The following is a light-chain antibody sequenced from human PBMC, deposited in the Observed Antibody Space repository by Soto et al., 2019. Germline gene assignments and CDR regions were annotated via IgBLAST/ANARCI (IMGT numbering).Light chain of an antibody. Sequence: QSVLTQPASVSGSPGQSITISCTGTSSDIGDYKYVSWYQQHPGNPPKLIIYDVSDRPSGVSNRFSGSKSGNTASLTISGLQAEDEANYYCSSYAGSSTFVVFGGGTKLTVL. CDR3: SSYAGSSTFVV. CDR1: SSDIGDYKY. J-gene: IGLJ2*01. V-gene: IGLV2-14*03. CDR2: DVS.